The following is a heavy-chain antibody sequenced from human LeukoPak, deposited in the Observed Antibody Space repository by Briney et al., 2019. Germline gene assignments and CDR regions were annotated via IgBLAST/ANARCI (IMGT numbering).Heavy chain of an antibody. CDR1: GFSFSSHG. CDR3: TNKDYYASRSYAFDI. J-gene: IGHJ3*02. CDR2: ISYEGSIQ. D-gene: IGHD3-10*01. Sequence: PGGSLRLSCAASGFSFSSHGMHWVRQAPGKGLEWVSYISYEGSIQQDADSVQGPITNSRDNSKNTLYLEMNSMRGEGTAVYHCTNKDYYASRSYAFDIWGQGTMVTVSS. V-gene: IGHV3-30*02.